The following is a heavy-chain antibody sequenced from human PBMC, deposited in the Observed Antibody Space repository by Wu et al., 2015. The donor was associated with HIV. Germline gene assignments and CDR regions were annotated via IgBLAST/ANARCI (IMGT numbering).Heavy chain of an antibody. CDR3: SRTPYYESVVIRAEVVFDR. J-gene: IGHJ2*01. CDR1: GDTFSDHY. CDR2: VYAGDGET. D-gene: IGHD3-22*01. V-gene: IGHV1-69-2*01. Sequence: EVQLVQSGAEVKKPGSTVKISCKVSGDTFSDHYIHWVQQAPGKGLEWMGLVYAGDGETKYAEKFQGRVTVTADKSTDTAYMALTRLRSEDTAVYYCSRTPYYESVVIRAEVVFDRLGRGTWSLSP.